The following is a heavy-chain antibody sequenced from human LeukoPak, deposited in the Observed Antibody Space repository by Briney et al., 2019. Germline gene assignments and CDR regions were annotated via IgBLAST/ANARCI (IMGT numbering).Heavy chain of an antibody. CDR3: ARAQGETYYYGSGSYVYYFDY. J-gene: IGHJ4*02. Sequence: PSETLSLTCTVSGGSISSYYWSWIRQPPGKGLEWIGYIYYSGSTNYNPSLKSRVTISVNTSKKQFSLKLSSVTAADTAVYYCARAQGETYYYGSGSYVYYFDYWGQGTLVTVSS. CDR1: GGSISSYY. V-gene: IGHV4-59*01. D-gene: IGHD3-10*01. CDR2: IYYSGST.